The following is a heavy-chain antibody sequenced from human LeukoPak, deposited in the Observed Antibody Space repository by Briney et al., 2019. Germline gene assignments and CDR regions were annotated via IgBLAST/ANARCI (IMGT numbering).Heavy chain of an antibody. CDR3: AKEDVVVITIRYFQH. V-gene: IGHV3-30*18. D-gene: IGHD3-22*01. CDR2: ISYDGSNK. Sequence: GGSLRLSCAASGFTFSSYGMHWVRQAPGKGLEWVAVISYDGSNKYYADSVKGRFTISRDNSKNTLYRQMNSLRTEDTAIYYCAKEDVVVITIRYFQHWGQGTLVTVSS. CDR1: GFTFSSYG. J-gene: IGHJ1*01.